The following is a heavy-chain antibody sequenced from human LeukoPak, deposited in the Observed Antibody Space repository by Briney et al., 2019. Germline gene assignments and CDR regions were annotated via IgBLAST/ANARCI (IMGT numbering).Heavy chain of an antibody. CDR3: AAIFGNWFDP. D-gene: IGHD3-3*01. Sequence: SETLSLTCTVSGYSISSGYYWGWIRQPPEKGLEWIGSIYYSGSTYYNPSLKSRVTISVDTSKNQFSLKLSSVTAADTAVYYCAAIFGNWFDPWGQGTLVTVSS. CDR2: IYYSGST. CDR1: GYSISSGYY. J-gene: IGHJ5*02. V-gene: IGHV4-38-2*02.